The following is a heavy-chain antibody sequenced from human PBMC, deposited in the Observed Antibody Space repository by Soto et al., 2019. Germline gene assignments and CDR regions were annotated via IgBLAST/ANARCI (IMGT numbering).Heavy chain of an antibody. V-gene: IGHV4-59*01. CDR2: IYYSGST. J-gene: IGHJ5*02. Sequence: SETLSLTCTVSGGSISSYYWSWIRQPPGKGLEWIGYIYYSGSTNYNPSLKSRVTISVDTSKNQFSLKLSSVTAADTAVYYCERGGTWPPYNWFDTWGQGTLVTVSS. CDR1: GGSISSYY. D-gene: IGHD3-16*01. CDR3: ERGGTWPPYNWFDT.